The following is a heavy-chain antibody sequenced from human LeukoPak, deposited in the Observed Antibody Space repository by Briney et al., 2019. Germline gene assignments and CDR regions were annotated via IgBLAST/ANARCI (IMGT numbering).Heavy chain of an antibody. D-gene: IGHD1-26*01. CDR1: GFNFRIYG. CDR2: MWDDGTNE. J-gene: IGHJ4*02. Sequence: GRSLRLSCTASGFNFRIYGMHWVRQAPGKGLEWVAVMWDDGTNEYYVESVKGRFTISRDNGKRTLYLQMNSLRVEDTAVYYCARGDWEAAFDYWGQGTLVTVSS. V-gene: IGHV3-33*01. CDR3: ARGDWEAAFDY.